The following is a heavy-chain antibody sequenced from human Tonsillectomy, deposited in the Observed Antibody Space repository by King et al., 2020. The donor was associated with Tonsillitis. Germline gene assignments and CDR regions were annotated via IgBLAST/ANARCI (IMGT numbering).Heavy chain of an antibody. CDR3: ARDPSERTTDDN. D-gene: IGHD4-17*01. CDR1: GGTSSRYA. CDR2: IIPILGIA. Sequence: QVQLVQSGAEVKKPGSSVKVSCKASGGTSSRYAISWVRQAPGQGLEWMGRIIPILGIANYAQKFQGRVTITADKSTSTAYMELSSLRYEDAAVYYCARDPSERTTDDNWGQGTLVTVSS. V-gene: IGHV1-69*04. J-gene: IGHJ4*02.